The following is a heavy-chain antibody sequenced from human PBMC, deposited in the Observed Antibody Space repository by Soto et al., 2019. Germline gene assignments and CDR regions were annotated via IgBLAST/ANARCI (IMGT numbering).Heavy chain of an antibody. CDR2: ISYDGSNK. CDR3: ARDLRRYSGSYTPDY. J-gene: IGHJ4*02. D-gene: IGHD1-26*01. Sequence: QVQLAESGGGVVQPGRSLRLSCAASGFTFSTYGMHWVRQAPGKGLEWVAVISYDGSNKYYADSVKGRFTISRDNSKNTVYLQMNSLKAEDTAVYYCARDLRRYSGSYTPDYWGQGTLVTVSS. CDR1: GFTFSTYG. V-gene: IGHV3-30*19.